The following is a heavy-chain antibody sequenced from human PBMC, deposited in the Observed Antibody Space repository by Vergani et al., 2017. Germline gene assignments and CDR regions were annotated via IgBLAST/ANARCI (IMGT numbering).Heavy chain of an antibody. CDR2: ISYDGSNK. CDR3: AKSQPSSGWYGGDY. J-gene: IGHJ4*02. D-gene: IGHD6-19*01. V-gene: IGHV3-30*18. Sequence: QVQLVESGGGVVQPGRSLRLSCAASGFTFSSYGMHWVRQAPGKGLEWVAVISYDGSNKYYADSVKGRFTISRDNSKNTLYLQMNSLRAEDTAVYYCAKSQPSSGWYGGDYWGQGTLVTVSS. CDR1: GFTFSSYG.